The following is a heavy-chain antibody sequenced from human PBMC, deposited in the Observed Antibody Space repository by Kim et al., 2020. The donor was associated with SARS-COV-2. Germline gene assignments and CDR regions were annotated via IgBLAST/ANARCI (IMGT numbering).Heavy chain of an antibody. V-gene: IGHV4-39*01. CDR2: IYYSGST. J-gene: IGHJ4*02. CDR3: ASIYYGSGSYHNGGY. CDR1: GGSISSNSYY. Sequence: SETLSLTCTVSGGSISSNSYYWGWIRKPPGKGLDWIGSIYYSGSTYYNPSLKSRVTISVDTSKNQFSLKLSSVTAAETAVYYCASIYYGSGSYHNGGYWGQGTLVTVSP. D-gene: IGHD3-10*01.